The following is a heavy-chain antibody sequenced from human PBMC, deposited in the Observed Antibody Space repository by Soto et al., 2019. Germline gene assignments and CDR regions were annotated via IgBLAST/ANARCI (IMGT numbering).Heavy chain of an antibody. CDR1: GGSFSGYY. J-gene: IGHJ4*02. CDR3: ARDKITGLFDY. V-gene: IGHV4-34*01. Sequence: QVQLQQWGAGLLKPSETLSLTCAVYGGSFSGYYWTWIRQPPGTGLEWIGEINHSGSTNYNPSLNSPVHISVATSNNQFSLKLTSVTAADPAVYYCARDKITGLFDYWGQGTLVTVSS. D-gene: IGHD2-8*02. CDR2: INHSGST.